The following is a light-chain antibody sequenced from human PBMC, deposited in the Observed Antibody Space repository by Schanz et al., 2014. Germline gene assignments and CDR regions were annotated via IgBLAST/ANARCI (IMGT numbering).Light chain of an antibody. J-gene: IGKJ2*01. CDR2: GAS. CDR3: QQHDDLPRT. Sequence: EIVMTQSPATLSVSPGERATLSCRASQSVSSNLAWYQQKPGQAPRLLIYGASTRAIGIPARFSGSGSGTEFTLTISSLQSEDIATYYCQQHDDLPRTFGQGTMLEIK. V-gene: IGKV3-15*01. CDR1: QSVSSN.